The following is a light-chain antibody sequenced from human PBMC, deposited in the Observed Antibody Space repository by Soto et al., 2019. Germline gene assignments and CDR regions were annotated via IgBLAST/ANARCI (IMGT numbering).Light chain of an antibody. J-gene: IGKJ4*01. CDR2: WAS. CDR3: QQYYSTPLT. CDR1: QSVLYSSNNKNY. Sequence: DIVMTQSPDSLTVSLGERATINCKSSQSVLYSSNNKNYLAWFQQKPGQPPKLLIYWASTRESGVPDRFSGSGSGKDFTLTSSSLQAEDVALYYCQQYYSTPLTCGGGTKVEIK. V-gene: IGKV4-1*01.